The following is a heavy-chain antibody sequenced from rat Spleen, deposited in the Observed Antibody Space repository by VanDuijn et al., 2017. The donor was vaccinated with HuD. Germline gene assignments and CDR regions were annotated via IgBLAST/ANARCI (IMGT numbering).Heavy chain of an antibody. J-gene: IGHJ4*01. CDR3: TRSPYNNYVMDA. D-gene: IGHD1-10*01. CDR1: GFSLTGNN. Sequence: QVQLKESGPGLVQPSQTLSLTCTVSGFSLTGNNVYWIRQAPGKGLEWMGRMRYDGDTYYNSTLKSRLSISRDTSKNQVFLKKNSLQTDDTAIYYCTRSPYNNYVMDAWGQGVSVTVSS. V-gene: IGHV2-63*01. CDR2: MRYDGDT.